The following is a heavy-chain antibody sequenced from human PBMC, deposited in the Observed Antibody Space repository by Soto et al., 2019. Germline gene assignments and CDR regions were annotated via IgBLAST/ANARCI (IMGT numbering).Heavy chain of an antibody. V-gene: IGHV1-2*04. J-gene: IGHJ4*02. D-gene: IGHD1-26*01. CDR3: ARSEWAYTLGNY. CDR1: GYTFISYA. CDR2: INPNSGST. Sequence: ASVKVSCKASGYTFISYAMNWVRQAPGQGLEWMGWINPNSGSTNYAQKFQGWVTMTRDTSISTAYMELSRLRSDDTAVYYCARSEWAYTLGNYWGQGTLVTVSS.